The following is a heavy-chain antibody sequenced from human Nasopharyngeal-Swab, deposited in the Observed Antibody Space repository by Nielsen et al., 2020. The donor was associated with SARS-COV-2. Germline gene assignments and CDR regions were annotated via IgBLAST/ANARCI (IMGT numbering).Heavy chain of an antibody. CDR3: ASSPPPCSGGSCYSYYYYMDV. CDR1: GGTCSSYA. V-gene: IGHV1-69*13. CDR2: IIPIFGTA. Sequence: SVKVSCKASGGTCSSYAISWVRQAPGQGLEWMGGIIPIFGTANYAQKFQGRVTITADESTSTAYMELSSLRSEDTAVYYCASSPPPCSGGSCYSYYYYMDVWGKGTTVTVSS. D-gene: IGHD2-15*01. J-gene: IGHJ6*03.